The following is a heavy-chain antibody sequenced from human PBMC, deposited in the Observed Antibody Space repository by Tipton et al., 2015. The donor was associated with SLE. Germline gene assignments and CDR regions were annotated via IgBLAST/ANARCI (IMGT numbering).Heavy chain of an antibody. V-gene: IGHV4-61*09. CDR3: ARQEAVVDTAMVHFDY. CDR2: IYTRGST. D-gene: IGHD5-18*01. J-gene: IGHJ4*02. CDR1: GGSISSDTYY. Sequence: TLSLTCIVSGGSISSDTYYWSWLRQPAGKGLEWIGHIYTRGSTNYNPSLKSRVTISVDTSKNQFSLKLSSVTAADTAVYYCARQEAVVDTAMVHFDYWGQGTLVTVSS.